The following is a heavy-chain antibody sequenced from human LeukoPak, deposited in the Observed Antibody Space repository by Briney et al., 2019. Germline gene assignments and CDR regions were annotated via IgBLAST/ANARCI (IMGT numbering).Heavy chain of an antibody. CDR3: ARDDYSNYESVGAFDI. CDR2: IYTSGST. CDR1: GGSISSGDYY. D-gene: IGHD4-11*01. J-gene: IGHJ3*02. Sequence: PSQTLSLTCTVSGGSISSGDYYWSWIRQPAGKGLEWIGRIYTSGSTNYNPSLKSRVTMSVDTSKNQFSLKLSSVTAADTAVYYCARDDYSNYESVGAFDIWGQGTMVTVSS. V-gene: IGHV4-61*02.